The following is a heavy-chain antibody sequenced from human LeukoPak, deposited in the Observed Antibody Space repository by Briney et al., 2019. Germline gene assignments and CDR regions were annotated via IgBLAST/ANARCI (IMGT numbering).Heavy chain of an antibody. V-gene: IGHV3-53*01. J-gene: IGHJ5*02. Sequence: GGSLRLSCAASGLTCSHNYVSWVRQAPGKGLEWVSAIHTSGDTCYADSVKGRFTISRDTSKNTLYLQINSLRVEDTAVYYCIVFGDSNHWGQGTLVTVSS. D-gene: IGHD4-17*01. CDR2: IHTSGDT. CDR1: GLTCSHNY. CDR3: IVFGDSNH.